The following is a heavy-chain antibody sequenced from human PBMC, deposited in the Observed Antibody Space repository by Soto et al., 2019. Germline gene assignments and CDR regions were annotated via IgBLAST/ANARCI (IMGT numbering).Heavy chain of an antibody. Sequence: QVQLQESGPGLVKPSQTLSLACTVSGGSISSGGYYWSWIRQHPGKGLEWIGYIYYSGSTYYNPSLKSRVTISVDTSKNQFSLKLSSVTAADTAVYYCARSIVVVPAAMQGYLFDYWGQGTLVTVSS. V-gene: IGHV4-31*03. J-gene: IGHJ4*02. CDR2: IYYSGST. CDR3: ARSIVVVPAAMQGYLFDY. CDR1: GGSISSGGYY. D-gene: IGHD2-2*01.